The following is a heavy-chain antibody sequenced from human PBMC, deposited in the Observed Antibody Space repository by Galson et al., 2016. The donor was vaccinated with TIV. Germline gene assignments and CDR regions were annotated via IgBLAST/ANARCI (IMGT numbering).Heavy chain of an antibody. CDR1: GYTFSSFA. V-gene: IGHV1-69*13. CDR2: IIPGFGTV. D-gene: IGHD5-18*01. CDR3: ARTSYTPMGY. J-gene: IGHJ4*01. Sequence: SVKVSCKASGYTFSSFALNWVRQAPGQGLEWIGEIIPGFGTVRYAQKFQARVTITADESATTSVMELSSLTSDDTAVYYCARTSYTPMGYWGQGTLVTVSS.